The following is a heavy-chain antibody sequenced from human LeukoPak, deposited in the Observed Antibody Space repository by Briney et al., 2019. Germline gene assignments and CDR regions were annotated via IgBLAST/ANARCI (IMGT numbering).Heavy chain of an antibody. V-gene: IGHV3-43*01. CDR3: AKGDGTSRPHFYMDG. D-gene: IGHD1-26*01. J-gene: IGHJ6*03. Sequence: GGTLRLSCVASGFIFDDYNMCGVRQVPAEGLEWCSGISCDGSCAQYRHSVKGRFTMSRDNSRNYVYLDMSNVRNDDTGRYFCAKGDGTSRPHFYMDGWGKGTTVIV. CDR2: ISCDGSCA. CDR1: GFIFDDYN.